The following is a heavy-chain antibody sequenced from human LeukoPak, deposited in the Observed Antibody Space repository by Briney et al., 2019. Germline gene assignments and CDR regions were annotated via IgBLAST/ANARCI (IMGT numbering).Heavy chain of an antibody. J-gene: IGHJ4*02. CDR1: GFTFSSYA. CDR3: AKAMGRSYFDH. V-gene: IGHV3-23*01. CDR2: ISAGGGTT. D-gene: IGHD1-26*01. Sequence: PGGSLRLSCAASGFTFSSYAMTWVRQAPGKGLEGVSSISAGGGTTHYAASVKGRFPISSDNSKNTLFLQMNSLRAEDTAVFYCAKAMGRSYFDHWGQGTLVTVSS.